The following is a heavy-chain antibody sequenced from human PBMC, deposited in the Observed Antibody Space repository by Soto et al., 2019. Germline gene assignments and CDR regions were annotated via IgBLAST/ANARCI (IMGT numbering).Heavy chain of an antibody. Sequence: SVKVSCKASGYTFTSYYLHCVRLAPGRELERMGIINPSGGSTSYAQKLQGRVTMTRDPSTSTDYMELSSRRSEETAVYYSARSYYYDSSGPLDCWGQGTLVGVSS. CDR1: GYTFTSYY. CDR3: ARSYYYDSSGPLDC. D-gene: IGHD3-22*01. CDR2: INPSGGST. J-gene: IGHJ4*02. V-gene: IGHV1-46*01.